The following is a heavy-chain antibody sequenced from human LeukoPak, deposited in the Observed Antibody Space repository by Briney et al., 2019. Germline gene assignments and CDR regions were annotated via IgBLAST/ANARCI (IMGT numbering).Heavy chain of an antibody. D-gene: IGHD3-10*01. J-gene: IGHJ4*02. V-gene: IGHV1-18*01. CDR1: GYTFTSYG. CDR2: ISAYNGNA. CDR3: AGEGGQTLDYYGSGSSLDY. Sequence: ASVKVSCKASGYTFTSYGITWVRQAPGQGLEWLGWISAYNGNANYARKLLGRVTITADESTNTAYLELSSLRSEDTAVYYCAGEGGQTLDYYGSGSSLDYWGQGTLVTVSS.